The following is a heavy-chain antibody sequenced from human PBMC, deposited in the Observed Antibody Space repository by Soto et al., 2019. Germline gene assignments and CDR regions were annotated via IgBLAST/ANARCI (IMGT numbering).Heavy chain of an antibody. V-gene: IGHV4-59*01. CDR1: GGSISGYY. CDR3: ARRYGSAFDI. J-gene: IGHJ3*02. Sequence: QVQLQESGPGLVKPSETLSLTCNVSGGSISGYYGRWIRQPPGKGLEWIGYIFYSGSTNYNPSLKSRVTISVDTSKNQFSLKLSSVTAADTAVYYCARRYGSAFDIWGHGTMVTVSS. D-gene: IGHD4-17*01. CDR2: IFYSGST.